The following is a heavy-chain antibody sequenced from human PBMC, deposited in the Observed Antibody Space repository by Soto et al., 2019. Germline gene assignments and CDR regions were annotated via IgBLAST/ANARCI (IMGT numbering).Heavy chain of an antibody. CDR2: IYYSGST. CDR1: GGSISSGGYY. D-gene: IGHD1-7*01. V-gene: IGHV4-31*03. J-gene: IGHJ3*02. Sequence: NPSETLSLTCTVSGGSISSGGYYWSWIRQHPGKGLEWIGYIYYSGSTYYNPSLKSRVTISVDTSKNQFSLKLSSVTAADTAVYYCAREGGGSITGTRGARDAFDIWGQGTMVTVSS. CDR3: AREGGGSITGTRGARDAFDI.